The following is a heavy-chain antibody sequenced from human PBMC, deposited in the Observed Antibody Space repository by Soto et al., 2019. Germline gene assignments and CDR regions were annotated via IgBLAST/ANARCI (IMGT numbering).Heavy chain of an antibody. CDR1: GFSFSTYS. CDR2: ISSRSYTI. V-gene: IGHV3-48*02. D-gene: IGHD6-6*01. Sequence: VQLVESGGGLVQPGGSRRLSCAASGFSFSTYSMNWVRQAPGKGLEWVTYISSRSYTIYYVDSVKGRFTISRDNAKNALYLQMNSLRDEDTAVYYCARGGSSSDNGMDVWGQGTTVTVSS. J-gene: IGHJ6*02. CDR3: ARGGSSSDNGMDV.